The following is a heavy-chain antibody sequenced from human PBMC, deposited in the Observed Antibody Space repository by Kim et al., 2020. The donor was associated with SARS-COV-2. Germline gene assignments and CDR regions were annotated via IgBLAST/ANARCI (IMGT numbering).Heavy chain of an antibody. J-gene: IGHJ3*02. Sequence: GGSLRLSCAASGFTFSNAWMSWVRQAPGKGLEWVGRIKSKTDGGTTDYAAPVKGRFTISRDDSKNTLYLQMNSLKTEDTAVYYCTTGSEGITMIVVVISDAFDIWGQGTMVTVSS. CDR2: IKSKTDGGTT. V-gene: IGHV3-15*01. CDR1: GFTFSNAW. D-gene: IGHD3-22*01. CDR3: TTGSEGITMIVVVISDAFDI.